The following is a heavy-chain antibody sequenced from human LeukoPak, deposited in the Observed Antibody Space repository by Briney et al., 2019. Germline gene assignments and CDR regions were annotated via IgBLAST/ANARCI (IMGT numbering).Heavy chain of an antibody. J-gene: IGHJ4*02. CDR1: GGSISSSSYY. CDR2: IYYSGST. Sequence: SETLSLTCTVSGGSISSSSYYWGWIRQRPGKGLEWIGSIYYSGSTYYNPSLKSRVTISVDTSKNQFSLKLSSVTAADTAVYYCARQRVAVHFDYWGQGTLVTVSS. CDR3: ARQRVAVHFDY. V-gene: IGHV4-39*01. D-gene: IGHD6-19*01.